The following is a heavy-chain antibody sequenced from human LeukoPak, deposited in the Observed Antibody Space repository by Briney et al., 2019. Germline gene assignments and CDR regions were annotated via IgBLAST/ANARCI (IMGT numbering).Heavy chain of an antibody. Sequence: QPGGSLRLSCAASGFTFSSYGMHWARQAPGKGLEWVALIWYDGSNKYYTDSVKGRLTISRDNSKNTLYLQMNSLRAEDTAVYYCARDDAYAFDIWGQGTMVTVSS. J-gene: IGHJ3*02. CDR3: ARDDAYAFDI. CDR1: GFTFSSYG. V-gene: IGHV3-33*01. CDR2: IWYDGSNK. D-gene: IGHD2-21*01.